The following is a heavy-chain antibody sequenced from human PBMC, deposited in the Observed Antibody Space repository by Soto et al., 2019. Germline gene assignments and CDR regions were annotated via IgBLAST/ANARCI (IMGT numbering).Heavy chain of an antibody. CDR3: ARAGFWSGYPLDY. D-gene: IGHD3-3*01. J-gene: IGHJ4*02. Sequence: GGSLRLSCAASGFTASSNYMSWVRQAPGKGLEWVSVIYSGGSTYYADSVKGRFTISRDNSKNTLYLQMNSLRAEDTAVYYCARAGFWSGYPLDYWGQGTLVTVSS. CDR1: GFTASSNY. V-gene: IGHV3-53*01. CDR2: IYSGGST.